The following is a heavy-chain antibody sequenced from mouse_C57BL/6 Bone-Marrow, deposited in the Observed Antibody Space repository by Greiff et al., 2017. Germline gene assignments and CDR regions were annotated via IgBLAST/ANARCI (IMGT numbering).Heavy chain of an antibody. CDR3: ARETAQATNFDV. Sequence: VQLQQSGAELVKPGASVKMSCKASGYTFTSYWITWVKQRPGQGLEWIGDIYPGSGSTNYNEKFKSKATLTVDTSSSTAYMQLSSLTSEDSAVYYCARETAQATNFDVWGTGTTVTVSS. J-gene: IGHJ1*03. D-gene: IGHD3-2*02. CDR1: GYTFTSYW. CDR2: IYPGSGST. V-gene: IGHV1-55*01.